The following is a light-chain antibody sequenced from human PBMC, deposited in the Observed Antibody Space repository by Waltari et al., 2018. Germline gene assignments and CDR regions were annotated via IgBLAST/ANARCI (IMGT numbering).Light chain of an antibody. CDR3: ASETSTTTLYV. CDR2: HVR. J-gene: IGLJ1*01. V-gene: IGLV2-14*03. CDR1: SSDIGFYTF. Sequence: HSALTQPASVSGSPGQSITITCTGTSSDIGFYTFVSWYQQHPGKAPKVMIYHVRNRPSGVSNRFSGSKSGNTASLTISGLQPEDEADYYCASETSTTTLYVFGSGTKVTVL.